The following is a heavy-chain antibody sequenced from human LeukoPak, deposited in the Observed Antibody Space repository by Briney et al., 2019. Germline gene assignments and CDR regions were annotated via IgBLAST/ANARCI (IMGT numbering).Heavy chain of an antibody. Sequence: PGGSLRLSCAASGFTFSSYSMNWVRPAPGKGLEWVSSISSSSSYIYYADSVKGQFTISRDNSKNTLYLQMNSLRAEDTAVYYCARDLAGWNYEAFDIWGQGTMVTVSS. D-gene: IGHD1-7*01. CDR3: ARDLAGWNYEAFDI. CDR1: GFTFSSYS. J-gene: IGHJ3*02. V-gene: IGHV3-21*01. CDR2: ISSSSSYI.